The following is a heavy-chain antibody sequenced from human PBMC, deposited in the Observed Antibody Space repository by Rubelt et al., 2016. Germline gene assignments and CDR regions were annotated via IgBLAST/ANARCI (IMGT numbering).Heavy chain of an antibody. CDR3: AGENRDAFDI. V-gene: IGHV4-34*01. J-gene: IGHJ3*02. CDR2: INHSGST. D-gene: IGHD2/OR15-2a*01. Sequence: QVQLQQWGAGLLKPSETLSLTCAVYGGSFSGYYWSWIRQPPGKGLEWIGEINHSGSTNYNPSLKSRVTISVETSKTQFSRKLSSVTAADTAVYYCAGENRDAFDIWGQGTMVTVSS. CDR1: GGSFSGYY.